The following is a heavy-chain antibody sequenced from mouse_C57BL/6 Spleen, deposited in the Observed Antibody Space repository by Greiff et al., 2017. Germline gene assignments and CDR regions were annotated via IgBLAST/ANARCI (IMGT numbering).Heavy chain of an antibody. J-gene: IGHJ3*01. D-gene: IGHD2-2*01. CDR2: IYPGDGDT. CDR1: GYAFSSSW. Sequence: QVQLQQSGPELVKPGASVKISCKASGYAFSSSWMNWVKQRPGQGLEWIGRIYPGDGDTNYNGKFKGKATLTADKSSSTAYMQLSSLTSEDSAVYFCARSEGLYGYDVGAYWGQGTLVTVSA. V-gene: IGHV1-82*01. CDR3: ARSEGLYGYDVGAY.